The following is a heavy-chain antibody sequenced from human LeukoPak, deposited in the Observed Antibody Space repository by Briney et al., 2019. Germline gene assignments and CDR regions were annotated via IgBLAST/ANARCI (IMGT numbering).Heavy chain of an antibody. D-gene: IGHD6-6*01. CDR3: ARDHEVSSSSFDY. V-gene: IGHV4-39*07. CDR1: GGSISSGGYY. J-gene: IGHJ4*02. CDR2: IYYSGNT. Sequence: SETLSLTCTVSGGSISSGGYYWSWIRQHPGKGLEWIGTIYYSGNTYYNPSLESRVTISVDTSKNQFSLKLTSVTAADTAVYYCARDHEVSSSSFDYWGQGTLVTVSS.